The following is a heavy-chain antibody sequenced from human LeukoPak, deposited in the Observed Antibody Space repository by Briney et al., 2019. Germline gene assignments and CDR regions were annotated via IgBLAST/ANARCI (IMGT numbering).Heavy chain of an antibody. V-gene: IGHV3-7*01. D-gene: IGHD1-14*01. CDR2: IKQDGSEK. CDR1: GFTFSSYW. CDR3: GRGGSYRAFDI. J-gene: IGHJ3*02. Sequence: GGSLRLSCAASGFTFSSYWMSWVRQAPGKGLEWVANIKQDGSEKYYVDSVKGRFTISRDNAKNSLYLQMNSLRAEDTAVYYCGRGGSYRAFDIWGQGTMVTVSS.